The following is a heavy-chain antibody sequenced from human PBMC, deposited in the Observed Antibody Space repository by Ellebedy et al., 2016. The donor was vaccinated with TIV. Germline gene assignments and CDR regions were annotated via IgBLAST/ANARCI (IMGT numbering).Heavy chain of an antibody. J-gene: IGHJ4*02. CDR1: GYTFTSYG. V-gene: IGHV1-18*04. CDR2: ISAYNGNT. Sequence: ASVKVSCXASGYTFTSYGISWVRQAPGQGLEWMGWISAYNGNTNYAQKLQGRVTMTTDTSTSTAYMELRSLRSDDTAVYYCAVYDSSGYYSYWGQGTLVTVSS. D-gene: IGHD3-22*01. CDR3: AVYDSSGYYSY.